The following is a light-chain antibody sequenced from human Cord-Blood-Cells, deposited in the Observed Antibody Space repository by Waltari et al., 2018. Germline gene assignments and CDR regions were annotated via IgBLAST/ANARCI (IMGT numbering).Light chain of an antibody. Sequence: QSALTQPRSVSGSTAQSVTMYCTGTSSDVGGDNYISWYQQHPCKAPKLMIYDVSNRPSVVPDRFTGSKSGNTASLTISGLHDEEEADYYCCSYAGSYTYVVFGGGTKLTVL. J-gene: IGLJ2*01. CDR2: DVS. V-gene: IGLV2-11*01. CDR3: CSYAGSYTYVV. CDR1: SSDVGGDNY.